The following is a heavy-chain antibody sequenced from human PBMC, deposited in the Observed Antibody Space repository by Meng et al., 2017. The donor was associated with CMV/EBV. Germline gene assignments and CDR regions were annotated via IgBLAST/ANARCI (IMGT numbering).Heavy chain of an antibody. CDR2: ISYDGSNK. Sequence: AFGFTFSCYAMHWVRQAPGKGLEWVAVISYDGSNKYYADSVKGRFTISRDNSKNTLYLQMNSLRAEDTAVYYCARWGVIAVAGTDDYWGQGTLVTVSS. D-gene: IGHD6-19*01. J-gene: IGHJ4*02. CDR1: GFTFSCYA. V-gene: IGHV3-30*04. CDR3: ARWGVIAVAGTDDY.